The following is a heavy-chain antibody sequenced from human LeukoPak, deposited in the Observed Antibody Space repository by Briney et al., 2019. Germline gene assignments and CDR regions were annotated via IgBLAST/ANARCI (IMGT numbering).Heavy chain of an antibody. CDR2: ISAYNGNT. J-gene: IGHJ5*02. CDR3: ASFPIAAAGTLNWFDP. CDR1: GYTFTRYG. Sequence: ASVEVSCKASGYTFTRYGISWVRQAPRQGLEWMGWISAYNGNTNYAQKLQGRVTMTTDTSTSTAYMELRSLRSDDTAVYYCASFPIAAAGTLNWFDPWGQGTLVTVSS. V-gene: IGHV1-18*01. D-gene: IGHD6-13*01.